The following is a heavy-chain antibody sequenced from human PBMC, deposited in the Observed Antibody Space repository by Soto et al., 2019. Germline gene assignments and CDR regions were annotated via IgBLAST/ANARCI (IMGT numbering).Heavy chain of an antibody. J-gene: IGHJ4*02. V-gene: IGHV3-23*01. D-gene: IGHD6-13*01. CDR1: GFTFSSYA. CDR3: AKSLTAAAGISDY. CDR2: ISGSGGST. Sequence: EVQLLESGGGLVQPGGSLRLSCAASGFTFSSYAMSWVRQAPGKGLEWVSAISGSGGSTYYADSVKGRFTISRDNSKNRLYLQMNSLSAEDTAVYYCAKSLTAAAGISDYWGQGTLVTVSS.